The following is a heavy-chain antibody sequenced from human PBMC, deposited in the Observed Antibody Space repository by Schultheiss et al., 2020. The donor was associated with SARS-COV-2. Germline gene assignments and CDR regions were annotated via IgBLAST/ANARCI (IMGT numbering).Heavy chain of an antibody. CDR2: IYHSGST. CDR3: AGLSNDAHNWFDP. CDR1: GGSFSGYY. J-gene: IGHJ5*02. Sequence: SQTLSLTCAVYGGSFSGYYWSWIRQPPGKGLEWIGYIYHSGSTYYNPSLKSRVTISVDRSKNQFSLKLSSVTAADTAVYYCAGLSNDAHNWFDPWGQGTLVTVSS. V-gene: IGHV4-30-2*01. D-gene: IGHD1-1*01.